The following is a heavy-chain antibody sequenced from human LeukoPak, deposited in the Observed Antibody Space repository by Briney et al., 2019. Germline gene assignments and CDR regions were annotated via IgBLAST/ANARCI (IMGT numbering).Heavy chain of an antibody. J-gene: IGHJ4*02. CDR3: ARHTTYSSGWSAYYFDY. CDR2: IYYSGSS. V-gene: IGHV4-59*08. Sequence: SETLSLTCTVSGGSISSDYWSWVRPPPGKGVEWSGYIYYSGSSDFNPSLKSRVTISVHTSKNQFSLKLSSFTAADTAVYYCARHTTYSSGWSAYYFDYWGQGTLVTVSS. D-gene: IGHD6-19*01. CDR1: GGSISSDY.